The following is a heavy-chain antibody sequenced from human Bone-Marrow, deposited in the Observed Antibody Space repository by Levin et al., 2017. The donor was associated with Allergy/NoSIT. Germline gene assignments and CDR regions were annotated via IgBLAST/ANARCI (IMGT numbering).Heavy chain of an antibody. CDR2: INNNNGNT. V-gene: IGHV1-18*01. J-gene: IGHJ4*02. CDR3: ARGFDC. CDR1: GYTFTDYG. Sequence: GESLKISCKAPGYTFTDYGISWVRQAPGHGLEWMGWINNNNGNTHYAQKFQGRVTMTTDTSTSTAYMELRSLRSDDTAVYYCARGFDCWGQGTPVTVSS.